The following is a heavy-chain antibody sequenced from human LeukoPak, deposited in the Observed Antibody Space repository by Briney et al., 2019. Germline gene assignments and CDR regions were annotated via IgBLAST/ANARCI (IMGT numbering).Heavy chain of an antibody. CDR3: AAGMAYIDY. CDR1: GFSLSNYA. J-gene: IGHJ4*02. Sequence: GGSLRLSCAASGFSLSNYAMSWVRQAPGKGLEWVSAISGIGGSTYYADSVKGRFTISRDSSKNTLYLQMNSLRAEDTAVYYCAAGMAYIDYWGQGTLVTVSS. CDR2: ISGIGGST. D-gene: IGHD5-24*01. V-gene: IGHV3-23*01.